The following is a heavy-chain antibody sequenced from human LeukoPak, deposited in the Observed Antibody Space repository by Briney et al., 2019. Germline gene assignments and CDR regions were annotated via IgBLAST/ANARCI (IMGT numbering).Heavy chain of an antibody. CDR1: GFTFSSYS. CDR2: ITSDSSYM. V-gene: IGHV3-21*01. CDR3: ARLVWGGGSLDACDI. D-gene: IGHD3-16*01. Sequence: GGSLRLSCVASGFTFSSYSMNWVRQAPGKGLEWVSCITSDSSYMYYADSVKGRFTISRDNAKNSLCLQMNSLRAEDTAVYYCARLVWGGGSLDACDIWGQGTMVTVSS. J-gene: IGHJ3*02.